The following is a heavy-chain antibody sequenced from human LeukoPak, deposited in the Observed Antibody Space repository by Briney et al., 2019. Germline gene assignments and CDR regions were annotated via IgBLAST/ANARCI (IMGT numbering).Heavy chain of an antibody. CDR3: ARGRGAVFDY. V-gene: IGHV4-34*01. CDR1: GGSVSGYY. CDR2: INHSGST. J-gene: IGHJ4*02. Sequence: SETLSLTCAVYGGSVSGYYWSWIRQPPGKGLEWIGEINHSGSTNYNPSLKSRVTISVGTSKNQFSLKLSSVTAADTAVYYCARGRGAVFDYWGQGTLVTVSS.